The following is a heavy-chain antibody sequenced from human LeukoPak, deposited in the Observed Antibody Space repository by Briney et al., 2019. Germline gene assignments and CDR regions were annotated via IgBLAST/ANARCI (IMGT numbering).Heavy chain of an antibody. D-gene: IGHD6-13*01. V-gene: IGHV3-33*06. Sequence: GGSLRLSCAASGFTFSSYGMHWVRQAPGKGLEWVAVIWYDGSNKYYADSVKGRFTISRDNSKNTLYLQMNSLGAEDTAVYYCAKGIAAAGTGYSYWGQGTLVTVSS. CDR3: AKGIAAAGTGYSY. J-gene: IGHJ4*02. CDR2: IWYDGSNK. CDR1: GFTFSSYG.